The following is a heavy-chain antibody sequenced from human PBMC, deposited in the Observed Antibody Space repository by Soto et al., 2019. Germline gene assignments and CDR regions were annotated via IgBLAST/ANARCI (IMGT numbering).Heavy chain of an antibody. CDR1: GGSISSSTYY. V-gene: IGHV4-39*01. D-gene: IGHD3-10*01. J-gene: IGHJ4*02. CDR3: ARRHGLDIDAYY. Sequence: PSVTLSLTCTVSGGSISSSTYYWGWMRQPPGEGLEWIASFFIGGNTYYNPSLKSRVTISVDTSKNQFSLKLSFVIAADTVVYFCARRHGLDIDAYYWGQGILVTVSS. CDR2: FFIGGNT.